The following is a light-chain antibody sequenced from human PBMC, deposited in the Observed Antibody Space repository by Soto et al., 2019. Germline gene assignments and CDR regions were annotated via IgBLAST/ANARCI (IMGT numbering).Light chain of an antibody. CDR3: MQGTHSRK. Sequence: DIVITHSPLSLPVTPVDPASISFMSSQILLHRNGYYYLDWYLQKPGQSPQLLIYLVSNRASGVPDRFSGSGSGKDFTLKISRVEAEDVGVYYCMQGTHSRKFGQGTKVDIK. J-gene: IGKJ1*01. CDR2: LVS. V-gene: IGKV2-28*01. CDR1: QILLHRNGYYY.